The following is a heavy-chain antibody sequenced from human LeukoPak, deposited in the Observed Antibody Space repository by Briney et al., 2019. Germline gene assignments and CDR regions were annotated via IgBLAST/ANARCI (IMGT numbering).Heavy chain of an antibody. CDR1: GDSVSNNIAT. V-gene: IGHV6-1*01. CDR2: TYYRSRWGN. J-gene: IGHJ4*02. Sequence: SQTLSLTCAISGDSVSNNIATWNWVRQSPSRGLEWLGRTYYRSRWGNDYAISVKSRITINPDTSRNQFSLQLNSVTPEDTAVYYCARGPGSSGGYYVGDFWGQGTLVTVSS. D-gene: IGHD1-26*01. CDR3: ARGPGSSGGYYVGDF.